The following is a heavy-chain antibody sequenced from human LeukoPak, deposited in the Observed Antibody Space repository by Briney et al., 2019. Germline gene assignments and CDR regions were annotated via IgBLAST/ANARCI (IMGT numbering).Heavy chain of an antibody. J-gene: IGHJ6*03. CDR2: IYYSGST. D-gene: IGHD6-6*01. CDR1: GGSISSYY. Sequence: SETLSLTCTVSGGSISSYYWSWIRQPPGKGLEWIGYIYYSGSTNYNPSLKSRVTISVDTSKNQFSLKLSSVTAADTAVYYCARDGGIAARSRYYYYYYMDVWGKGTTVTVSS. V-gene: IGHV4-59*01. CDR3: ARDGGIAARSRYYYYYYMDV.